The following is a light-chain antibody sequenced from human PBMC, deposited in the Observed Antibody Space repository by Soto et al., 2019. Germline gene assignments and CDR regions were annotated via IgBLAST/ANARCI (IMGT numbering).Light chain of an antibody. V-gene: IGKV1-12*01. CDR3: QQANSFPRT. CDR1: QGISSW. CDR2: AAS. Sequence: DIQMTQSPSSVSASVGDRVTITCRASQGISSWLAWYQQKPGKAPKLLIYAASSLQSGVPSRFSXXXXXXXXXXTISSLQPEDFATYYCQQANSFPRTFGGRTKVEIK. J-gene: IGKJ4*01.